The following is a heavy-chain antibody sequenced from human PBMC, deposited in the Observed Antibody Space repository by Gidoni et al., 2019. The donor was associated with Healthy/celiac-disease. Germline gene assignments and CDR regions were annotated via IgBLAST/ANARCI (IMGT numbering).Heavy chain of an antibody. D-gene: IGHD6-13*01. CDR3: ATEKRYSSSWLDAFDI. J-gene: IGHJ3*02. Sequence: QVQLQESGPGLVKPSQTLSLTCTVSGGSFSSGSYYWSWIRQPAGKGLEWIGRIYTSGSTNYNPSLKSRVTISVDTSKNQFSLKLSSVTAADTAVYYCATEKRYSSSWLDAFDIWGQGTMVTVSS. CDR2: IYTSGST. V-gene: IGHV4-61*02. CDR1: GGSFSSGSYY.